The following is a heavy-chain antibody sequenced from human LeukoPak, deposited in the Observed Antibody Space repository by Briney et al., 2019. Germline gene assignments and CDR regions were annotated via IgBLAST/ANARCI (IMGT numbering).Heavy chain of an antibody. D-gene: IGHD4-17*01. CDR1: GFTFSTYW. Sequence: PGGSLRLSCAASGFTFSTYWMHWVRQAPGKGLEWVANIKPDGSEEYYVDSVKGRFAISRDNAKNSLYLQMNSLRVEDMAVYYCASDKYGAYSDSWGQGTLVTVSS. V-gene: IGHV3-7*04. J-gene: IGHJ4*02. CDR2: IKPDGSEE. CDR3: ASDKYGAYSDS.